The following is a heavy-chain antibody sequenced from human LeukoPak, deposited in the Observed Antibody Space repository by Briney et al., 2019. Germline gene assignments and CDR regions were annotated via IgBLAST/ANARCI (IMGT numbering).Heavy chain of an antibody. D-gene: IGHD4-11*01. Sequence: GGSLRLSCAASRFSFSTSWMSWVRQAPGKGLEWVGRTKSKHDGETTEYAAPVKGRFTISRDDSESMVYLQMMSLKTEDTAVYYCCADTVDPLAQIDKWGQGALVTVSS. CDR2: TKSKHDGETT. V-gene: IGHV3-15*01. J-gene: IGHJ4*02. CDR1: RFSFSTSW. CDR3: CADTVDPLAQIDK.